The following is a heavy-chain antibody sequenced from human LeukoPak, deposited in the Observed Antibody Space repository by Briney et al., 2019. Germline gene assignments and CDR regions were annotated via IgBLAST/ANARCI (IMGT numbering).Heavy chain of an antibody. CDR3: AREAPTNSYGIFDY. CDR2: IKEDGSDK. V-gene: IGHV3-7*05. CDR1: GFTFSSYW. D-gene: IGHD5-18*01. J-gene: IGHJ4*02. Sequence: GGSLRLSCAASGFTFSSYWMSWVRQAPGKGLEWVANIKEDGSDKKYVDSVKGRFTISRDNAKNSLYLQMNSLRAEDTGVYYCAREAPTNSYGIFDYWGQGTLVTVSS.